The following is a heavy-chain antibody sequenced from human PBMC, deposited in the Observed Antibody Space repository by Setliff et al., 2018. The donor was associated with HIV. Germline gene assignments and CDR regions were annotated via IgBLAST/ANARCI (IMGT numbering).Heavy chain of an antibody. CDR2: FDPEDGET. V-gene: IGHV1-24*01. Sequence: GASVKVSCKVSGYTLTELSMHWVRQAPGKGLEWMGGFDPEDGETIYAQKFQGRVTMTEDTSTDTAYMELSSLRSEDTAVYYCATMPYADTSPFTYSSSWYVPFDYWGQGTLVTSPQ. J-gene: IGHJ4*02. CDR1: GYTLTELS. D-gene: IGHD6-13*01. CDR3: ATMPYADTSPFTYSSSWYVPFDY.